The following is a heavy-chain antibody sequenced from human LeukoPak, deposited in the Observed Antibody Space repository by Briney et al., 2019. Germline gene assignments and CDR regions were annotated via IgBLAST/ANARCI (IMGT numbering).Heavy chain of an antibody. V-gene: IGHV3-21*01. CDR1: GFTFSSYS. D-gene: IGHD2-8*02. Sequence: PGGSLRLSCAASGFTFSSYSMNWVRQAPGKGLEWVSSISSSSSYIYYADSVKGRFTISRNNAKNSLYLQMNSLRAEDTAVYYCARVSVLRAFDIWGQGTMVTVSS. CDR2: ISSSSSYI. CDR3: ARVSVLRAFDI. J-gene: IGHJ3*02.